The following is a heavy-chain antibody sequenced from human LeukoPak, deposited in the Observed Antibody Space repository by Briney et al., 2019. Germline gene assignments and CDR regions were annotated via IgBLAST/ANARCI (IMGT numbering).Heavy chain of an antibody. J-gene: IGHJ4*02. CDR2: IYYSGST. D-gene: IGHD6-13*01. Sequence: KTSETLSLTCTVSGGSISSSSYYWGWIRQPPGKGLEWIGSIYYSGSTYYNPSLKSRVTISVDTSKNQFSLKLSSVTAADTAVYYCARHGGIAAVGDYWGQGALVTVSS. V-gene: IGHV4-39*01. CDR3: ARHGGIAAVGDY. CDR1: GGSISSSSYY.